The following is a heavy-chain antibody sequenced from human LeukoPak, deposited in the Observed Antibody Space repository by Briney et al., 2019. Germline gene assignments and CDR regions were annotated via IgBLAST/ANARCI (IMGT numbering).Heavy chain of an antibody. CDR3: ASVVVPAAMGEIVNWFDP. J-gene: IGHJ5*02. CDR2: IIPIFGTA. CDR1: GGTFTSYV. Sequence: SVKVSCKASGGTFTSYVISWVGQAPGQGLDWMGGIIPIFGTANYAQKFQGRVTITADESTSTAYMELSSLRSEDTAVYYCASVVVPAAMGEIVNWFDPWGQGTLVTVSS. D-gene: IGHD2-2*01. V-gene: IGHV1-69*13.